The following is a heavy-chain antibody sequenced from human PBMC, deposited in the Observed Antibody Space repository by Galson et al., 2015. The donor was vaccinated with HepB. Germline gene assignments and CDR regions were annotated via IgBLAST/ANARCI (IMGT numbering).Heavy chain of an antibody. CDR2: INPSGGST. CDR1: GYTFTSYY. V-gene: IGHV1-46*01. CDR3: ARTRRDYYGMDL. J-gene: IGHJ6*02. Sequence: SVKVSCKASGYTFTSYYMHWVRQAPGQGLEWMGIINPSGGSTSYAQKFQGRVTMTRDTSTSTIYMELSSLRSEDAAVYYCARTRRDYYGMDLWGQGTTVIVS.